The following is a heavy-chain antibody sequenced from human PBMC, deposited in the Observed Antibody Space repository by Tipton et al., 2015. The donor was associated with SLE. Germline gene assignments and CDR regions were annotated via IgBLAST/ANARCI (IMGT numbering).Heavy chain of an antibody. J-gene: IGHJ4*02. V-gene: IGHV4-59*01. D-gene: IGHD6-13*01. Sequence: LRLSCTVSGGSISSYYWSWIRQPPGKGLEWIGYIYYSGSTNYNPSLKSRVTISVDTSKNQFSLKLSSVTAADTAVYYCARSRGSSWYPSYWGQGTPVTVSS. CDR1: GGSISSYY. CDR2: IYYSGST. CDR3: ARSRGSSWYPSY.